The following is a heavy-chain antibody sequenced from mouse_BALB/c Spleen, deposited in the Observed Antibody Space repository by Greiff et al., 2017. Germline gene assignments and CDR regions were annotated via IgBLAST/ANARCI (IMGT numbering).Heavy chain of an antibody. D-gene: IGHD1-1*01. CDR3: ARDGYYGSSSFDY. CDR2: INSNGGST. Sequence: EVQRVESGGGLVQPGGSLKLSCAASGFTFSSYGMSWVRQTPDKRLELVATINSNGGSTYYPDSVKGRFTISRDNAKNTLYLQMSSLKSEDTAMYYCARDGYYGSSSFDYWGQGTTLTVSS. V-gene: IGHV5-6-3*01. CDR1: GFTFSSYG. J-gene: IGHJ2*01.